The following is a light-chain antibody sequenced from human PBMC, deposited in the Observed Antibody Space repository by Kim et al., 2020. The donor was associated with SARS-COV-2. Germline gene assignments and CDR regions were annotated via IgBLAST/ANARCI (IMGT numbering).Light chain of an antibody. V-gene: IGKV3-15*01. CDR3: QQYDDWPQT. CDR2: GAS. J-gene: IGKJ1*01. Sequence: VSPGDSATLSCRASQSVSTNLAWYRQKVGQAPRLLIFGASSRATGIPARFSGSGSGTEFTLTISGLQSEDFGVYYCQQYDDWPQTFGQGTRVEIK. CDR1: QSVSTN.